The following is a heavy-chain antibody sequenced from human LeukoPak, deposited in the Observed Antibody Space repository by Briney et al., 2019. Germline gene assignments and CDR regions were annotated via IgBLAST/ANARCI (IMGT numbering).Heavy chain of an antibody. CDR1: GYSISSGYY. CDR3: ARGLTGIAARSFDY. CDR2: IYHSGST. V-gene: IGHV4-38-2*01. J-gene: IGHJ4*02. Sequence: SETLSPTCAVSGYSISSGYYWGWIRQPPGQGLEWIGSIYHSGSTYYNPSLKSRVTISVDTSKNQFSLKLSSVTAADTAVYYCARGLTGIAARSFDYWGQGTLVTVSS. D-gene: IGHD6-6*01.